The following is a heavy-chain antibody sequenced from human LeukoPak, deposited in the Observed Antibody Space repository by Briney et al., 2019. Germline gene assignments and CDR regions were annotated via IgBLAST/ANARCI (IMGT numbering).Heavy chain of an antibody. D-gene: IGHD1-26*01. CDR2: IFGGDST. J-gene: IGHJ4*02. CDR3: AREIGSYPYCDY. Sequence: GGSLRLSCAASGFTVSSNYMSWVRQAPGKGLEWVSVIFGGDSTYYADSVKGRFTISRDNSKNTLYLQMNSLRAEDTAVYYCAREIGSYPYCDYWGQGILVTVSS. CDR1: GFTVSSNY. V-gene: IGHV3-66*01.